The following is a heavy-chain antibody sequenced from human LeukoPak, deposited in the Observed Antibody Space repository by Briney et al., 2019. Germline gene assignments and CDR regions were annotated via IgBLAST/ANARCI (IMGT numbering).Heavy chain of an antibody. V-gene: IGHV4-34*01. CDR1: GGSFSGYY. CDR2: INHSGST. Sequence: SETLSLTCAVYGGSFSGYYWSWIRQPPGKGLEWIGEINHSGSTNYNPSLKSRVTISVDTSKNQFSLKLSSVTAADTAVYYCASYSHAVPGYYYGMDVWGQGTTVTVS. CDR3: ASYSHAVPGYYYGMDV. D-gene: IGHD2-21*01. J-gene: IGHJ6*02.